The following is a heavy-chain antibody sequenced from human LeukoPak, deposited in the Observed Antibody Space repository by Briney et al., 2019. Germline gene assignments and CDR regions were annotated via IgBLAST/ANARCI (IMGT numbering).Heavy chain of an antibody. J-gene: IGHJ3*02. CDR3: ARAGMVEAFDI. Sequence: SETLSLTCTVSGGSISSGDYYWSWIRQPPGKGLEWIGYIYYSGSTYYNPSLKSRVTISVDTSKNQFSLKLSSVTAADTAVYYRARAGMVEAFDIWGQGTMVTVSS. V-gene: IGHV4-30-4*08. CDR1: GGSISSGDYY. CDR2: IYYSGST. D-gene: IGHD2-8*01.